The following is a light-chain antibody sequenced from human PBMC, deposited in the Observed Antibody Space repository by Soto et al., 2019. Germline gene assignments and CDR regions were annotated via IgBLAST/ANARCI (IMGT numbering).Light chain of an antibody. J-gene: IGKJ4*01. CDR2: AAS. CDR3: QKYNSAPPLT. V-gene: IGKV1-27*01. CDR1: QGISNY. Sequence: DIQMTQSPSSLSASVGDRVTITCRASQGISNYLAWYQQKPGKVPKLLIYAASTLQSGVPSRFSGSGSGTDFTLSISSLQPEDVATYYCQKYNSAPPLTFGGGTKVEIK.